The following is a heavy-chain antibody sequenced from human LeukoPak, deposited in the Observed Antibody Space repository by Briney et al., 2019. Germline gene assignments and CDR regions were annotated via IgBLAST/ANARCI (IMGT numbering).Heavy chain of an antibody. CDR3: ARDLGPYSYFDY. CDR1: GFTFSNYG. J-gene: IGHJ4*02. CDR2: IWHDESYN. Sequence: GRSLRLSCAASGFTFSNYGMHWVRQAPGKGLEWVAAIWHDESYNFYADSVKGRFTISRDNSKNTLYLQMNSLRAEDTAVYYCARDLGPYSYFDYWGQGTLVTVSS. V-gene: IGHV3-33*01. D-gene: IGHD3-16*01.